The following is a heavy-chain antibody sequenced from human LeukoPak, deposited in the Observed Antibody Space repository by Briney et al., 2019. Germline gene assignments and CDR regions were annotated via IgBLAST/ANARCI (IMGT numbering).Heavy chain of an antibody. D-gene: IGHD6-19*01. Sequence: GGSLRLSCAASGFTFSSYAMHWVRQAPGKGLEWVAVISYDGSNKYYADSVKGRFTISRDNSKNTLYLQMNSLRAEDTAVYYCVRDVEQWLVPGYFDYWGQGTLVTVSS. CDR1: GFTFSSYA. J-gene: IGHJ4*02. CDR2: ISYDGSNK. CDR3: VRDVEQWLVPGYFDY. V-gene: IGHV3-30-3*01.